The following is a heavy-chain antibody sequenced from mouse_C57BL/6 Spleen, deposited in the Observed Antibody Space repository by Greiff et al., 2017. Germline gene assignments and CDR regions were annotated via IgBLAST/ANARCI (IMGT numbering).Heavy chain of an antibody. J-gene: IGHJ3*01. CDR3: TGGRVSCAY. CDR1: GFTFSNYW. CDR2: IRLKSDNYAT. V-gene: IGHV6-3*01. Sequence: EVKLEESGGGLVQPGGSMKLSCVASGFTFSNYWMNWVRQSPEKGLEWVAQIRLKSDNYATHYAESVKGRFTISRDDSKSSVYLQMNNLRAEDTGIYYCTGGRVSCAYWGQGTLVTVSA. D-gene: IGHD3-1*01.